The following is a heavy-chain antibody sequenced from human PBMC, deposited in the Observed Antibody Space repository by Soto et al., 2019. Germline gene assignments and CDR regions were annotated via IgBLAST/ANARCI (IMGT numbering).Heavy chain of an antibody. CDR3: AREQHFWSGSPTDRYGMDV. J-gene: IGHJ6*02. Sequence: QVQLVQSGAEVQKPGSSVKVSCKASGGTFSSYAISWVRQAPGQGLEWMGGIIPIFGTANYAQKFQGRVTITADESTSTAYMELSSLRSEDTAVYYCAREQHFWSGSPTDRYGMDVWGQGTTVTVSS. CDR2: IIPIFGTA. CDR1: GGTFSSYA. V-gene: IGHV1-69*01. D-gene: IGHD3-3*02.